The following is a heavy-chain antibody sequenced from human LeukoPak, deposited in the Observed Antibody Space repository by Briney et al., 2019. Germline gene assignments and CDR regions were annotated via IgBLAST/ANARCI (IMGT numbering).Heavy chain of an antibody. CDR2: ISAYNGNT. CDR1: GYTFTSYG. V-gene: IGHV1-18*01. CDR3: ARWGLVGATWYFDY. D-gene: IGHD1-26*01. J-gene: IGHJ4*02. Sequence: ASVKVSCKASGYTFTSYGISWVRQAPGRGLEGMGWISAYNGNTNYAQKLQGRVTMTTDTSTSTAYMELRSLRSDDTAVYYCARWGLVGATWYFDYWGQGTLVTVSS.